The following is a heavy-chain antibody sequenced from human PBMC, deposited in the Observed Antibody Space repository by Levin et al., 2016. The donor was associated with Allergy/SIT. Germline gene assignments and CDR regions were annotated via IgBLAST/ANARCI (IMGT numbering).Heavy chain of an antibody. Sequence: VRQAPGKGLEWVAVIWYDGSNKYYADSVKGRFTISRDNSKNTLYLQMNSLRAEDTAVYYCARDWGRYSGYDSFDYWGQGTLVTVSS. CDR2: IWYDGSNK. J-gene: IGHJ4*02. D-gene: IGHD5-12*01. CDR3: ARDWGRYSGYDSFDY. V-gene: IGHV3-33*01.